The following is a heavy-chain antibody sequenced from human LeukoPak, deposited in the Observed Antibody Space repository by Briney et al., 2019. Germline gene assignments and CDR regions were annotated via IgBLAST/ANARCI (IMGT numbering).Heavy chain of an antibody. CDR3: PTDFEGPGAFDI. CDR1: GGSISSGGYS. CDR2: IYHSGST. Sequence: PSQTLSLTCAVSGGSISSGGYSWSWIRQPPGKGLEWIGYIYHSGSTYYNPSLKSRVTISVDRSKNQFSLKLSSVTAADTAVYYCPTDFEGPGAFDIWGQGTMVTVSS. V-gene: IGHV4-30-2*01. J-gene: IGHJ3*02. D-gene: IGHD3-9*01.